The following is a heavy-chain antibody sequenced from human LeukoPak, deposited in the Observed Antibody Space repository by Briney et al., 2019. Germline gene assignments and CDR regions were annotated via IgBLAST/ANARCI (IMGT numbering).Heavy chain of an antibody. CDR1: AFTFITSN. CDR2: ITARSRTI. V-gene: IGHV3-48*04. D-gene: IGHD3-10*01. Sequence: PGGSLRLSCAASAFTFITSNMNWVRQAPGKGLEWIAHITARSRTIEYADSGKGRFTVSRENAQNSLYLQMDSLRAEDTAIYYCAKSRGWFETFDIWGQGTMVTVSS. CDR3: AKSRGWFETFDI. J-gene: IGHJ3*02.